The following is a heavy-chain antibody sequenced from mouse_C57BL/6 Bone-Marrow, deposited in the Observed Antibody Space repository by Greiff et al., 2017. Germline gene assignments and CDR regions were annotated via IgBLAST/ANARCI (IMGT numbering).Heavy chain of an antibody. Sequence: QVQLQQSGAELVRPGTSVKVSCKASGYAFTNYLIEWVKQRPGQGLEWIGVINPGSGGTNYNEKFKGKATLTADKSSSTAYMQRSSLTSEDSAVYFCAREEKYGNFDYWGQGTTLTVSS. J-gene: IGHJ2*01. V-gene: IGHV1-54*01. CDR1: GYAFTNYL. D-gene: IGHD2-10*02. CDR2: INPGSGGT. CDR3: AREEKYGNFDY.